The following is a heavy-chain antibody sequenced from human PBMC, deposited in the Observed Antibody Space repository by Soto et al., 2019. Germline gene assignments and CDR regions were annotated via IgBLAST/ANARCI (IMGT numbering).Heavy chain of an antibody. Sequence: GASVKVSCKGSGYTFTSYGISWVRQAPGQGLEWMGWISAYNGNTNYAQKLQGRVTMTTDTSTSTAYMELRSLRSDDTAVYYCARREGYGDYVRYYYGMDVWGQGTTVTVSS. D-gene: IGHD4-17*01. V-gene: IGHV1-18*01. CDR2: ISAYNGNT. J-gene: IGHJ6*02. CDR1: GYTFTSYG. CDR3: ARREGYGDYVRYYYGMDV.